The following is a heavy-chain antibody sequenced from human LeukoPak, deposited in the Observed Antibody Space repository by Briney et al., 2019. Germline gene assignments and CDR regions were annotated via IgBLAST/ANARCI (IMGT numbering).Heavy chain of an antibody. Sequence: ASVKVSCKASGYTFTSYTMHWVRQAPGQRLEWMGWINTGNGNTKYSQEFQGRVTITRDTSASTAYMELSSLRSEDMAVYYCARGGYSQVYYYYMDVWGKGTTVTVSS. J-gene: IGHJ6*03. CDR1: GYTFTSYT. D-gene: IGHD5-18*01. CDR2: INTGNGNT. V-gene: IGHV1-3*03. CDR3: ARGGYSQVYYYYMDV.